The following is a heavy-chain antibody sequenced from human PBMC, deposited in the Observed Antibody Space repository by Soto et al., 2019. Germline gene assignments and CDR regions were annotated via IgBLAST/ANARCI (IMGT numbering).Heavy chain of an antibody. Sequence: SQTLSLTCAISGDSVSSNSAAWNWIRQSPSRGLEWLGRTYYRSKWYNDYAVSVKSRITINPDTSKNQFSLQLNSVTPEDTAVYYCATSGECGGDCYVYRMDVWGQGTTVTVSS. CDR2: TYYRSKWYN. V-gene: IGHV6-1*01. J-gene: IGHJ6*02. CDR3: ATSGECGGDCYVYRMDV. CDR1: GDSVSSNSAA. D-gene: IGHD2-21*02.